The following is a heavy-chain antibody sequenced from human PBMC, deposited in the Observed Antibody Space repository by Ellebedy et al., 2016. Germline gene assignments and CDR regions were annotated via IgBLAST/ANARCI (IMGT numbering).Heavy chain of an antibody. J-gene: IGHJ4*02. Sequence: ASVKVSXXASGYTFTSYAMHWVRQAPGQRLEWMGWINAGNGNTKYSQKFQGRVTITRDTSTSTAYMELRSLRSDDTAVYYCASSGCGGDCPPFDYWGQGTLVTVSS. V-gene: IGHV1-3*01. CDR3: ASSGCGGDCPPFDY. D-gene: IGHD2-21*01. CDR1: GYTFTSYA. CDR2: INAGNGNT.